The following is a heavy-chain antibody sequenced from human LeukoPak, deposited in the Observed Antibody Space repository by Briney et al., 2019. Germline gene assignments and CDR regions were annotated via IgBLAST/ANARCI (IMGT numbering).Heavy chain of an antibody. J-gene: IGHJ4*02. CDR1: GFSVRDNH. V-gene: IGHV3-15*01. Sequence: GGSLRLSCAAFGFSVRDNHMFWVRQAPGKGLEWVGRIKNKIDGETTSYAAPVKGRFTISRDDSKNTLYLQMNSLKTEDTAVYYCTTILGATWFDYWGQGTLVTVSS. CDR3: TTILGATWFDY. CDR2: IKNKIDGETT. D-gene: IGHD1-26*01.